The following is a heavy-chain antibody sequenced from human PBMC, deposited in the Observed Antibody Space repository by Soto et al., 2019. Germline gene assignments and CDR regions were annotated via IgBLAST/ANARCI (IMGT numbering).Heavy chain of an antibody. Sequence: QVQLVQSGAEVKKSWSSVKVSCKASGGTFSSYRINWLRQAPGQGLEWVGGIVPIRRTADYAQKFQGRVTITADESARTSYMELRSLKSQDTAVYYCVRDSGAKLSSSWGQGTLVTVSS. D-gene: IGHD6-13*01. CDR2: IVPIRRTA. CDR3: VRDSGAKLSSS. CDR1: GGTFSSYR. J-gene: IGHJ4*02. V-gene: IGHV1-69*01.